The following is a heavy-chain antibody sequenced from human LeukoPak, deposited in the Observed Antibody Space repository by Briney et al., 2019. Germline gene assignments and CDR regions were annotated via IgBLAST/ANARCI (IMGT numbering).Heavy chain of an antibody. V-gene: IGHV3-23*01. CDR1: GFTFTSYA. D-gene: IGHD5-18*01. CDR3: ARGDTATVH. Sequence: GGSLRLSCAASGFTFTSYAMSWVRQAPGKGLEWVSGISGSGGSTYYGDSVRGRFTISRDNAKNTLYLQMNNLRADDTAVYYCARGDTATVHWCQGTLVTVSS. CDR2: ISGSGGST. J-gene: IGHJ4*02.